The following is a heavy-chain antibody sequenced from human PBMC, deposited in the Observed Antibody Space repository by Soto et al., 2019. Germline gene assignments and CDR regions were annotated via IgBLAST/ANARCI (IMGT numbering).Heavy chain of an antibody. CDR1: GFTFSNYG. Sequence: QVQLVESGGGVVQPGRSLRLSCAASGFTFSNYGMHWVRQAPGKGLEWVAVIWYDGSNKYYADSVKGRFTISRDNSKNMLYLQMNSPRVEDTAVYYCARVGNSSVGGAFDIWGQGTMVTVSS. J-gene: IGHJ3*02. CDR2: IWYDGSNK. CDR3: ARVGNSSVGGAFDI. D-gene: IGHD3-22*01. V-gene: IGHV3-33*01.